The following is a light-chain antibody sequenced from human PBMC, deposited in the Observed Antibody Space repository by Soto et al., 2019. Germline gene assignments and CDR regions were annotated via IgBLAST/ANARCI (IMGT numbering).Light chain of an antibody. Sequence: QSVLTQPPSVSGAPGQRVTISCTGSSSNIGAGYDVHWYRQLPGTAPKLLIYGNSNRPSGVPDRFSGSKSGTSASLAITGLQAGDEADYYCQSYDSSLSGSYVFGTGTKVTVL. V-gene: IGLV1-40*01. CDR3: QSYDSSLSGSYV. CDR2: GNS. J-gene: IGLJ1*01. CDR1: SSNIGAGYD.